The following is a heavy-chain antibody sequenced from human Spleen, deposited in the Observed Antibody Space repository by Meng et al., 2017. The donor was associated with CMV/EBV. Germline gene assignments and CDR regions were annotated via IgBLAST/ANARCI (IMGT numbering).Heavy chain of an antibody. CDR2: IRNDGSNK. V-gene: IGHV3-30*02. D-gene: IGHD6-13*01. J-gene: IGHJ4*02. Sequence: GESLKISCAASGFTFSNYGIHWVRQAPGKGLEWVAFIRNDGSNKYYADSVKGRFTISRDNSKSTLYLQINSLRAEDTAVFYCAKAPYSSSWFVDYWGQGTLVTVSS. CDR3: AKAPYSSSWFVDY. CDR1: GFTFSNYG.